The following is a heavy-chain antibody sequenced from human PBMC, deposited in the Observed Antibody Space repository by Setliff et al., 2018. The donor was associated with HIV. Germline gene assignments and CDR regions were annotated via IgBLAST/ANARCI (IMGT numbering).Heavy chain of an antibody. V-gene: IGHV4-38-2*02. D-gene: IGHD3-16*01. CDR3: ARDIRGSNNWFDP. CDR1: GYSISSAYY. CDR2: IYHSGGT. Sequence: SETLSLTCAVSGYSISSAYYWGWIRQPPGKGLEWIGSIYHSGGTYYNPSPKSRVTISVDTSKNQFSLKLSSVTAADTAVYYCARDIRGSNNWFDPWGQGTRVTVSS. J-gene: IGHJ5*02.